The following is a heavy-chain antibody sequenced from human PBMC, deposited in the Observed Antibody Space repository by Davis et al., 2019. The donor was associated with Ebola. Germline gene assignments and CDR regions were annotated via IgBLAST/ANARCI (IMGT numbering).Heavy chain of an antibody. CDR1: GFTFSSYA. V-gene: IGHV3-23*01. CDR2: ISGSGGST. Sequence: PGGSLRLSCAASGFTFSSYAMSWVRQAPGKGLEWVSAISGSGGSTYYADSVKGRFTISRDNAKNSLYLQMNSLRAEDTAVYYCARVGPSYYYDSSGYYSYYYGMDVWGQGTTVTVSS. CDR3: ARVGPSYYYDSSGYYSYYYGMDV. J-gene: IGHJ6*02. D-gene: IGHD3-22*01.